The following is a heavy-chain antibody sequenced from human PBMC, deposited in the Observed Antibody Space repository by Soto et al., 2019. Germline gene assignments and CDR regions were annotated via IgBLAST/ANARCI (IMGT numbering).Heavy chain of an antibody. D-gene: IGHD6-19*01. V-gene: IGHV1-69*12. Sequence: QVQLVQSGAEVKKPGSSVKVSCKASGGTFSSYAISWVRQAPGQGLEWMGGIIPIFGTANYAQKFQGRVTNTADEPTSAAYMELSSLRGEDTAVYYCAREGRVDSGGWFGYWGQGTLVTVSS. CDR2: IIPIFGTA. CDR1: GGTFSSYA. CDR3: AREGRVDSGGWFGY. J-gene: IGHJ4*02.